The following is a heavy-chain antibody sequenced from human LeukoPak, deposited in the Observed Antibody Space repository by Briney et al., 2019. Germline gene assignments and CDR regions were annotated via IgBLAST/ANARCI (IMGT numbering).Heavy chain of an antibody. J-gene: IGHJ4*02. CDR2: ISSSGSTI. D-gene: IGHD3-9*01. Sequence: LSLTCAVYGGSFSGYYWSWIRQAPGKGLEWVSYISSSGSTIYYADSVKGRFTISRDNAKNSLYLQMNSLRAEDTAVYYCARDTYYDILTGYWRTIDYWGQGTLVTVSS. CDR3: ARDTYYDILTGYWRTIDY. CDR1: GGSFSGYY. V-gene: IGHV3-11*04.